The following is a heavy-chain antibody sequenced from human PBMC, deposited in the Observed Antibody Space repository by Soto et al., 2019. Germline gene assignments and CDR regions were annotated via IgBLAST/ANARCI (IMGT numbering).Heavy chain of an antibody. V-gene: IGHV3-30-3*01. CDR2: ISYDGSNK. D-gene: IGHD3-3*01. CDR1: GFTFSSYA. CDR3: ARGYYDFWSGYYLFLDY. J-gene: IGHJ4*02. Sequence: QVQLVESGGGVVQPGRSLRLSCAASGFTFSSYAMHWVRQAPGKGLEWVAVISYDGSNKYYADSVKGRFTISRDNSQNTLYLQMNSLRAEDTAVYYCARGYYDFWSGYYLFLDYWGQGTLVTVSS.